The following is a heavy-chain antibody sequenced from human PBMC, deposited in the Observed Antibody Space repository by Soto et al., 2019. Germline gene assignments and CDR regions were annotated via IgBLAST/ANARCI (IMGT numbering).Heavy chain of an antibody. J-gene: IGHJ3*02. CDR1: GGTFSSYT. D-gene: IGHD6-13*01. CDR3: ARVGYSSSWYVAFDI. Sequence: SVKVSCKASGGTFSSYTISWVRQAPGQGLEWMGRIIPIRGRANYAQKFQGRVTMTRDKSTSTAYMELSRLRSDDTAVYYCARVGYSSSWYVAFDIWGQGTMVTVSS. V-gene: IGHV1-69*08. CDR2: IIPIRGRA.